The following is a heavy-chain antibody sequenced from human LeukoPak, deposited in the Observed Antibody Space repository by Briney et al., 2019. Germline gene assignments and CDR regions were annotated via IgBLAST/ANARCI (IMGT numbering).Heavy chain of an antibody. CDR2: IYTSGST. CDR3: ARVPGRVAGTTRAISNWFDP. Sequence: SETLSLTCTVSGGSISSGSYYWSWIRQPAGKGLEWIGRIYTSGSTNYNPSLRSRVTISVDTSKNQFSLKLSSVTAADTAVYYCARVPGRVAGTTRAISNWFDPWGQGTLVTVSS. CDR1: GGSISSGSYY. J-gene: IGHJ5*02. D-gene: IGHD6-19*01. V-gene: IGHV4-61*02.